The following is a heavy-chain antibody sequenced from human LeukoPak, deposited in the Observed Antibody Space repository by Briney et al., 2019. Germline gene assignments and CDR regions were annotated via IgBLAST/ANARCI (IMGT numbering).Heavy chain of an antibody. CDR3: VTAHSSGWYGY. CDR2: ITSDGGST. D-gene: IGHD6-19*01. Sequence: GGSLRLSCSAPGFTFSTYAMHWVRQAPGKGLEYVSAITSDGGSTYYAGSVKGRFTISRDNSKNTLYLQMSSLRAEDTAVYYCVTAHSSGWYGYWGQGTLVTVSS. J-gene: IGHJ4*02. V-gene: IGHV3-64D*06. CDR1: GFTFSTYA.